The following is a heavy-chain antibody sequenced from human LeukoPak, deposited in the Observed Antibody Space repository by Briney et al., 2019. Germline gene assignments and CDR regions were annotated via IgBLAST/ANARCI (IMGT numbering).Heavy chain of an antibody. D-gene: IGHD6-13*01. Sequence: ASVKVSCKASGYTFTGYYMHWVRQAPGQGLEWMGWINPNSGGTNYAQKFQGRATMTRDTSISTAYMDLSSLRSDDTAVYYCAGVGIAAAGTLFDYWGQGTLVTVSS. J-gene: IGHJ4*02. V-gene: IGHV1-2*02. CDR2: INPNSGGT. CDR3: AGVGIAAAGTLFDY. CDR1: GYTFTGYY.